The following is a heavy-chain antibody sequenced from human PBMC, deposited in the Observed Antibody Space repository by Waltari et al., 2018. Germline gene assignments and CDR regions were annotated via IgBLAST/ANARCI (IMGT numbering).Heavy chain of an antibody. V-gene: IGHV3-74*01. CDR1: GVAFRSYS. Sequence: EVQLVESGGGLVQPGGSLRISCVASGVAFRSYSMHWVHQAPGKGLMWVGRINPDGTNATDADSVRGRFTIARDNARDTLYLRMSSLRREDTAVYYCAIAEDWSQGTLVTVSS. CDR2: INPDGTNA. J-gene: IGHJ4*02. CDR3: AIAED.